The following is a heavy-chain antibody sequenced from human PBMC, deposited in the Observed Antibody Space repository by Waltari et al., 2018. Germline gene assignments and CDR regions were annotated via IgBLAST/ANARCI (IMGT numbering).Heavy chain of an antibody. J-gene: IGHJ4*02. V-gene: IGHV3-15*01. D-gene: IGHD3-3*01. CDR3: VTYYGDY. CDR1: GFTFATAW. Sequence: EVQLVESGGGLVKPGGSLRLSCSVSGFTFATAWMSWVRQAPGKGLEWLGLIKNKTDGGTTDYAAPVKGRFAISRDDSKNTVYLQMNNLETEDTAMYFCVTYYGDYWGQGTLVTVSS. CDR2: IKNKTDGGTT.